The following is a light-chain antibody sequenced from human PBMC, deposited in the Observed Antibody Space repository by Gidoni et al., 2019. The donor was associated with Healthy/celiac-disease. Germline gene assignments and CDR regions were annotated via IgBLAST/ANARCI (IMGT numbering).Light chain of an antibody. Sequence: QPALPQPASVSGSPGQSITISCTGTSSAVGGYNYVSWYQQHPGTDPKLMIYEVSNRPSGGSNRFSGSKSCNTASLTISGLQAEDEADYYCSSYTSSSTPYVFGTGTKVTVL. CDR1: SSAVGGYNY. CDR2: EVS. V-gene: IGLV2-14*01. J-gene: IGLJ1*01. CDR3: SSYTSSSTPYV.